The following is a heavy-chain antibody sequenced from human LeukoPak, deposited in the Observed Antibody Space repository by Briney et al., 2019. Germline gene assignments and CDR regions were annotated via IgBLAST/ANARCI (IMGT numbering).Heavy chain of an antibody. CDR3: AGDYDYDSSGLF. J-gene: IGHJ4*02. CDR2: ISSSGYNI. D-gene: IGHD3-22*01. V-gene: IGHV3-48*03. CDR1: GFIFSSYE. Sequence: GGSLRLSCAASGFIFSSYEMYWVRQAPGRGLEWVSYISSSGYNIYYADSVKGRFTISRDNAKSSLYLQMNSLRADDTAVYFCAGDYDYDSSGLFWGQGTLVTVSS.